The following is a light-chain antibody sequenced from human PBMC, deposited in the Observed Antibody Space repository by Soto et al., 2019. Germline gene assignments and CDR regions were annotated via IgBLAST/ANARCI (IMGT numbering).Light chain of an antibody. CDR3: EIWDSNTRV. V-gene: IGLV4-60*02. J-gene: IGLJ3*02. CDR1: SGHSSYI. CDR2: LEGSGSY. Sequence: QAVVTQSSSASASLGSSVKLTCTLSSGHSSYIIAWHQQQPGKAPRYLMKLEGSGSYNKGSGVPDRFSGSSSGADRYLTISTLQFEDEGGYYSEIWDSNTRVFGVGTKLTVL.